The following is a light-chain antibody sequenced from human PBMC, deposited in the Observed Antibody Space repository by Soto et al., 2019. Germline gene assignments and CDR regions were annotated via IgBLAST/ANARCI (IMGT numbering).Light chain of an antibody. CDR1: QSVSNNY. Sequence: EVVLTQSPGALSLSPGERASLSCRASQSVSNNYLAWYQQKPGQAPRLLIYGASSRATGIPDRFSGSGSGTDFTLTISRLEPEDFAVYYCQQYGTGAFGQGTKVDIK. V-gene: IGKV3-20*01. CDR2: GAS. J-gene: IGKJ1*01. CDR3: QQYGTGA.